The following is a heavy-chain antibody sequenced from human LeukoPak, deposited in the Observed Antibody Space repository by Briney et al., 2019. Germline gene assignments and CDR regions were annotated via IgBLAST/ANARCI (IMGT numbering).Heavy chain of an antibody. CDR3: ASDGIAAAGNFDY. CDR2: IIPIFGTA. J-gene: IGHJ4*02. V-gene: IGHV1-69*13. D-gene: IGHD6-13*01. CDR1: GGTFSSYA. Sequence: ASVKVSCKASGGTFSSYAISWVRQAPGQGLEWMGGIIPIFGTANYAQKFQGRVTITADESTSTAYMELSSLRSEDTAVYYCASDGIAAAGNFDYWGQGTLVTVSS.